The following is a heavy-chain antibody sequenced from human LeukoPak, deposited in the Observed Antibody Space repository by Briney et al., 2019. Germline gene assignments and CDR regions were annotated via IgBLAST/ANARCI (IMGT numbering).Heavy chain of an antibody. D-gene: IGHD4-23*01. CDR1: GFTFSDHY. V-gene: IGHV3-11*05. Sequence: GGSLRLSCEVSGFTFSDHYMSWIRQAPGKRLEWVSYISRGSTYTNYADSVEGRFTISRDNAKNSLYLQMNSLRPEDTAVYYCARGDYGGDYFDYWGQGTLVTVSS. CDR2: ISRGSTYT. J-gene: IGHJ4*02. CDR3: ARGDYGGDYFDY.